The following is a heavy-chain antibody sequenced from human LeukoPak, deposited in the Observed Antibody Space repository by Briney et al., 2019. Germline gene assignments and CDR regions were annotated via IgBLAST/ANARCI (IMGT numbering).Heavy chain of an antibody. CDR1: GGSISSSSYY. V-gene: IGHV4-39*01. CDR3: ARHDLTGSPFDY. CDR2: IYYSGSA. J-gene: IGHJ4*02. Sequence: SETLSLTRTVSGGSISSSSYYWGWIRQPPGKGLEWIGSIYYSGSAYYNPSLKSRVTISVDASKNQFSLKLSSVTAADTAVYYCARHDLTGSPFDYWGQGTLVTVSS. D-gene: IGHD3-9*01.